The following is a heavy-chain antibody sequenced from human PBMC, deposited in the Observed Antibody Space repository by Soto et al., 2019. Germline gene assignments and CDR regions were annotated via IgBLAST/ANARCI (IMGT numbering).Heavy chain of an antibody. Sequence: SETLSLTCAVSGGSISSSNWWSWVRQPPGKGLEWIGEIYHSGSTNYNPSLKSRVTISVDKSKNQFSLKLSSVTAAYTAVYYCARGIQLWPITYYFDYWGQGTLVTVSS. CDR2: IYHSGST. D-gene: IGHD5-18*01. J-gene: IGHJ4*02. V-gene: IGHV4-4*02. CDR1: GGSISSSNW. CDR3: ARGIQLWPITYYFDY.